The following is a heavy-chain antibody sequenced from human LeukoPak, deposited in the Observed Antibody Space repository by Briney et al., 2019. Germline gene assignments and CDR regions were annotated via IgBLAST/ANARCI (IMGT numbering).Heavy chain of an antibody. CDR3: ASARYSYGYYYYYGMDV. D-gene: IGHD5-18*01. Sequence: SETLSLTCTVSGGSISSYYWSWIRQPPGKGLEWIGYIYYSGSTNYNPSLKSRVTISVDTSKNQFSLKLSSVTAADTAVYYCASARYSYGYYYYYGMDVWGQGTTVTVSS. V-gene: IGHV4-59*12. J-gene: IGHJ6*02. CDR1: GGSISSYY. CDR2: IYYSGST.